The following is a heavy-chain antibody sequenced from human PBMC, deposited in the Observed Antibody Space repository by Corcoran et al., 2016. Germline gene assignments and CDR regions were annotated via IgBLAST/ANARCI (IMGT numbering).Heavy chain of an antibody. CDR2: IYYSGST. V-gene: IGHV4-59*01. CDR1: GGSISSYY. D-gene: IGHD2-2*01. CDR3: ASVYCSSTSCPGYFDL. J-gene: IGHJ2*01. Sequence: QVQLQESGPGLVKPSETLSLTCTVSGGSISSYYWSWIRQPPGKGLEWIGYIYYSGSTNYNPSLKSRVTISVDTSQNQFSLKLSSVTAADTAVYYLASVYCSSTSCPGYFDLWGRGTLVTVSS.